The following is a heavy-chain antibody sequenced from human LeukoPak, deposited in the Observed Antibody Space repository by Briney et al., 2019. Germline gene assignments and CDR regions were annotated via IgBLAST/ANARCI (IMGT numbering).Heavy chain of an antibody. CDR3: ARGIYCSSTSCSNAFDI. CDR2: IYTSGST. D-gene: IGHD2-2*01. J-gene: IGHJ3*02. CDR1: GGSISSYY. Sequence: SETLSLTCTVSGGSISSYYWSWIRQPAGKGLEWIGRIYTSGSTNYNPSLKSRVTISVDTSKNQFSLKLSSVTAADTAVYYCARGIYCSSTSCSNAFDIWGQGTMVTVSS. V-gene: IGHV4-4*07.